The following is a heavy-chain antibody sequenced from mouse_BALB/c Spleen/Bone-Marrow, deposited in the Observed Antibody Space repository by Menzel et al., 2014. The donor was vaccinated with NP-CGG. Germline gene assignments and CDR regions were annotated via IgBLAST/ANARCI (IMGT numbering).Heavy chain of an antibody. CDR1: GYTFSDYN. J-gene: IGHJ2*01. Sequence: EVQLQQSGPGLVKPGVSVKISCKASGYTFSDYNMHWVKQSHGKSLEWIGYIYPYNGGTGYNQKFKSKATLTVDNSSSTAYREIRSLTSEDSAFYYCARGGSVRTTVVVYFDDWGQGTTLTVSS. V-gene: IGHV1S29*02. D-gene: IGHD1-1*01. CDR3: ARGGSVRTTVVVYFDD. CDR2: IYPYNGGT.